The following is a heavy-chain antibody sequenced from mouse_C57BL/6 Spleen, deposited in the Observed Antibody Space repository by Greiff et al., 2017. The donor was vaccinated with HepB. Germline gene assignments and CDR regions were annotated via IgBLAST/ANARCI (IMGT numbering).Heavy chain of an antibody. Sequence: EVKLVESGEGLVKPGGSLKLSCAASGFTFSSYAMSWVQQTPEKRLEWVAYISSGGDYIYYADTVKGRFTISRDNARNTLYLQMSSLKSEDTAMYYCTSLYDYLFAYWGQGTLVTVSA. CDR1: GFTFSSYA. D-gene: IGHD2-4*01. CDR2: ISSGGDYI. V-gene: IGHV5-9-1*02. J-gene: IGHJ3*01. CDR3: TSLYDYLFAY.